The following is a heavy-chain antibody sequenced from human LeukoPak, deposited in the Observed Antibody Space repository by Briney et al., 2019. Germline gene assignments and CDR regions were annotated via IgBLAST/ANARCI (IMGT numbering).Heavy chain of an antibody. Sequence: PSETLSLTCTVSGGSIINSNYYWGWIRQPPGKGLEWIGSIYYSGNTYYNPSLKSRVTISVDTSKNQFSLRLSSLTAADTAVYYCARVNLLWFGESLDSWGQGTLVTVSS. V-gene: IGHV4-39*07. CDR1: GGSIINSNYY. CDR2: IYYSGNT. D-gene: IGHD3-10*01. J-gene: IGHJ5*01. CDR3: ARVNLLWFGESLDS.